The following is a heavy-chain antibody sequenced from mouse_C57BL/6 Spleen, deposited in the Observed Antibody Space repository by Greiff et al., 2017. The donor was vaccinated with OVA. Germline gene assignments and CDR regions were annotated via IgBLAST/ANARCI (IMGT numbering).Heavy chain of an antibody. Sequence: VQLQQPGAELVKPGASVKMSCKASGYTFTSYWITWVKQRPGQGLEWIGDIYPGSGSTNYNEKFKSKATLTVDKSYSTAYMQLSSLTSDASAVYFCARSTAQARNYYGYWGQGTTLTVSS. J-gene: IGHJ2*01. V-gene: IGHV1-55*01. CDR3: ARSTAQARNYYGY. CDR2: IYPGSGST. D-gene: IGHD3-2*02. CDR1: GYTFTSYW.